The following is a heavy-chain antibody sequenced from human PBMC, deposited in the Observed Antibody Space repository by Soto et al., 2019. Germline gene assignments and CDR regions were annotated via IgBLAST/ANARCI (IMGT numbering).Heavy chain of an antibody. V-gene: IGHV3-30-3*01. Sequence: QVQLVESGGGVVLPGRSLRLSCVASGFTFNTYALHWVRQAPGKGLEWVSTISYDGGDKYYADSVMGRFTISRDNSRNRLYLQMNSVRLEDTAVYYCARDGHYYDSSGRGPFDYWGQGTLVTVSS. J-gene: IGHJ4*02. CDR2: ISYDGGDK. D-gene: IGHD3-16*01. CDR3: ARDGHYYDSSGRGPFDY. CDR1: GFTFNTYA.